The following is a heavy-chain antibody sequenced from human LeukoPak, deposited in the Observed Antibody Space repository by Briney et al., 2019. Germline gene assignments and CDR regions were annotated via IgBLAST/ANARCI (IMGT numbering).Heavy chain of an antibody. D-gene: IGHD6-25*01. Sequence: PSETLSLTCSVSGGSISTYYWNWIRQPPGQGLEWIGYVDHRGSTNYNPSLRGRVTISVDTSKNQFSLKLRSLTAADTAVYHCARTAAGKYYYGMDVWGQGTTVTVSS. CDR3: ARTAAGKYYYGMDV. CDR1: GGSISTYY. V-gene: IGHV4-59*08. J-gene: IGHJ6*02. CDR2: VDHRGST.